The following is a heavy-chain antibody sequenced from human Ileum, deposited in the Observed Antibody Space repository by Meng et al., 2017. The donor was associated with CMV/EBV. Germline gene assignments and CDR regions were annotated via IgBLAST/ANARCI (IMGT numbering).Heavy chain of an antibody. CDR3: ARARDYGPIDY. CDR1: GYTFTSYY. D-gene: IGHD4-17*01. V-gene: IGHV1-46*01. Sequence: QVQLVQAGAEVKKPGASVKVSCKASGYTFTSYYMHWVRQAPGQGLEWMGVFNPSGGYTNYAQDFKGRVTMTRDTSTTTVSMDLSSLRSEDTAVYYCARARDYGPIDYWGQGTLVTVSS. J-gene: IGHJ4*02. CDR2: FNPSGGYT.